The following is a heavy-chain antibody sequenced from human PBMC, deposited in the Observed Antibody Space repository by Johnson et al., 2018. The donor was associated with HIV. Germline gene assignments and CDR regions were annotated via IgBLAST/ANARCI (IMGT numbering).Heavy chain of an antibody. CDR3: ARDRGYSGLNDQTDAFDI. V-gene: IGHV3-20*03. J-gene: IGHJ3*02. Sequence: HLVESFGVVLLPFFSLILSFSSSLFIFYYYFLSWVRQAPGKGLEWVSGINWNGGNTGYADSVKGRFTISRDNAKNSLYLQMNNLRAEDTALYFCARDRGYSGLNDQTDAFDIWGQGTMVTVSS. CDR1: LFIFYYYF. D-gene: IGHD5-12*01. CDR2: INWNGGNT.